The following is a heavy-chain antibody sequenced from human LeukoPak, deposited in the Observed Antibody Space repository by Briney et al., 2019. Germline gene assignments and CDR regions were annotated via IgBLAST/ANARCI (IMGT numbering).Heavy chain of an antibody. CDR2: ISSSSSYI. CDR3: AKTYHHSGLYYFDY. V-gene: IGHV3-21*04. J-gene: IGHJ4*02. CDR1: GFTFSSYS. D-gene: IGHD6-25*01. Sequence: GGSLRLSCAASGFTFSSYSMNWVRQAPGKGLEWGSSISSSSSYISYADSVKGRFTISRDNSKNNLYLKMNSLRAEDAAVYYCAKTYHHSGLYYFDYWGQGTLVTVSS.